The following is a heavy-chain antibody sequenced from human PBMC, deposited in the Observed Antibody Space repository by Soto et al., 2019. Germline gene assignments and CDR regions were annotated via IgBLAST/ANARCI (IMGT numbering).Heavy chain of an antibody. V-gene: IGHV4-59*02. Sequence: PSETLSLTCYVSGGSVSSFCGTWIRQSPGKGPESIAYVCSSGSTNYNPSLESRVAISLDTSKNQFSLKLSSVTAADTAVYYCARGPTYYYDSSGYYFLDYWGQGTLVTVSS. CDR2: VCSSGST. CDR3: ARGPTYYYDSSGYYFLDY. D-gene: IGHD3-22*01. J-gene: IGHJ4*02. CDR1: GGSVSSFC.